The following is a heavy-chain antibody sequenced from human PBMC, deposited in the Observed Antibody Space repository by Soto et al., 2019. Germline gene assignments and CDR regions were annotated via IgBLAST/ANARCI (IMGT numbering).Heavy chain of an antibody. CDR3: ETEKYNRGWYYFDY. V-gene: IGHV3-9*01. Sequence: PGGSLRLSCAASGFTFDDYAMHWVRQAPGKGLEWVSGISWNSARIGYADSVKGRFAISRDNAKNSLYLQMNSLRAEDTDLYYFETEKYNRGWYYFDYWGQGTLVTVSS. D-gene: IGHD6-19*01. J-gene: IGHJ4*02. CDR1: GFTFDDYA. CDR2: ISWNSARI.